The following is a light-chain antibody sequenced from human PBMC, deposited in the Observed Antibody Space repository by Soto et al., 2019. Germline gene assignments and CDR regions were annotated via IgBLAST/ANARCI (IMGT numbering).Light chain of an antibody. CDR1: QSVSSSY. V-gene: IGKV3-20*01. CDR2: GAS. CDR3: QQYGRSPWT. Sequence: EIVLTQSPGTLSLSPGDRATLSCRASQSVSSSYLAWYQQKPGQAPGLLIYGASSRATGIPDRFSGSGSGTDVTLTISRLEPEDFAVYYCQQYGRSPWTFGQGTKVEVK. J-gene: IGKJ1*01.